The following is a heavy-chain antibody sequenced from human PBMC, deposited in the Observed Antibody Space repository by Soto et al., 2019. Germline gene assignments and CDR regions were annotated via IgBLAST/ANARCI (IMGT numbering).Heavy chain of an antibody. CDR2: IWYDGSNK. V-gene: IGHV3-33*01. Sequence: GGALRLSCAASGFTFSSYGMHWVLQAPCKGLEWVAVIWYDGSNKYYADSVKGRFTISRDNSKNTLYLQMNSLRAEDTAVYYYARAINTGARDFQHWGQGTLVTVSS. D-gene: IGHD1-26*01. J-gene: IGHJ1*01. CDR1: GFTFSSYG. CDR3: ARAINTGARDFQH.